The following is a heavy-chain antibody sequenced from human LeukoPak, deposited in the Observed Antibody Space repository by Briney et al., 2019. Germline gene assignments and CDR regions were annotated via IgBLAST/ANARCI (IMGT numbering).Heavy chain of an antibody. D-gene: IGHD3-16*02. CDR3: ARASKGPMDYDYVWGSYHKLHDAFDI. CDR2: IIPIFGTA. V-gene: IGHV1-69*05. CDR1: GGTFTSYA. Sequence: PSLKVSCRASGGTFTSYAISWVRQAPGQGLEWMGGIIPIFGTANYAQKFQGRVTINTDESTSTAYMELSSLRSEDTAVYYCARASKGPMDYDYVWGSYHKLHDAFDIWGQGTMVTVSS. J-gene: IGHJ3*02.